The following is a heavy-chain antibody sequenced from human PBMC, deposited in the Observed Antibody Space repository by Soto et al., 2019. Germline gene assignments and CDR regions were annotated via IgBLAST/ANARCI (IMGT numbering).Heavy chain of an antibody. D-gene: IGHD3-22*01. CDR3: ARVYDSSGYEY. Sequence: SGPTLVNPTETLTLTCTVSGFSLGNPRMGVSWIRQPPGKALEWLAHIFSNDDKSYRTSLKSRVTISKDTSKSQVVLTMTNMDPVDAGTYYCARVYDSSGYEYWGQGTLVTVSS. CDR1: GFSLGNPRMG. V-gene: IGHV2-26*01. J-gene: IGHJ4*02. CDR2: IFSNDDK.